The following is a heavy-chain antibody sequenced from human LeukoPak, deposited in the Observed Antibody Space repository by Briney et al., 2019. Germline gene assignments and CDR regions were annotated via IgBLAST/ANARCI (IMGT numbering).Heavy chain of an antibody. D-gene: IGHD2-15*01. CDR3: ARRRRSGASSNNWFDP. J-gene: IGHJ5*02. CDR2: IYPGDSDT. CDR1: GYSFTSYW. Sequence: GESLKISRKGSGYSFTSYWNGWVRQMPGKGLEWMGFIYPGDSDTRYSPSFQGQVTISADKSISTAYLQWSSLKASDTAMYYCARRRRSGASSNNWFDPWGQGTLVTVSS. V-gene: IGHV5-51*01.